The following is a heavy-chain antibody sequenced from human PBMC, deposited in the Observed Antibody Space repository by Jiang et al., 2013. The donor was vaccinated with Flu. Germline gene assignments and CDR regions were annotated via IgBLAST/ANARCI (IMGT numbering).Heavy chain of an antibody. CDR3: ATEFWGAKLFDN. J-gene: IGHJ4*02. D-gene: IGHD1-26*01. Sequence: GAEVKKPGASVKVSCKSSGHRFIDYGIHWFRQASGQSLEWMGWVNAANGNTKYSQKFQARVTITRDTSATTGYMELSSLESEDTAVYYCATEFWGAKLFDNWGQGTLVTVSS. V-gene: IGHV1-3*01. CDR1: GHRFIDYG. CDR2: VNAANGNT.